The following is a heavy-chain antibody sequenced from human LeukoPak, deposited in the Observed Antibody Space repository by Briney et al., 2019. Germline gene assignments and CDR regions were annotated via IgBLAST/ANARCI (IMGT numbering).Heavy chain of an antibody. V-gene: IGHV4-39*07. CDR2: INHSGST. CDR3: ARGFSSWYPTPVNWFDP. J-gene: IGHJ5*02. CDR1: GGSISSSSYY. Sequence: SETLSLTCTVSGGSISSSSYYWGWIRQPPGKGLEWIGEINHSGSTNYNPSLKSRVTISVDTSKNQFSLKLSSVTAADTAVYYCARGFSSWYPTPVNWFDPWGQGTLVTVSS. D-gene: IGHD6-13*01.